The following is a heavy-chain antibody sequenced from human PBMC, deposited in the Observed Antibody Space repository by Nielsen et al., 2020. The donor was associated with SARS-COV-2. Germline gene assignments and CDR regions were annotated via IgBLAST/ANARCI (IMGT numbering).Heavy chain of an antibody. Sequence: GESLKISCAASGFSFSNYAMNWVRHAPGKGLEWVSAISGRGGNTFYADSVKGRFTISRDNSKSTLYLQMNSLRVEDTAVYYCARDSVAATGQIYFYGFDVWGQGTRSPSP. J-gene: IGHJ6*02. V-gene: IGHV3-23*01. D-gene: IGHD2-15*01. CDR2: ISGRGGNT. CDR3: ARDSVAATGQIYFYGFDV. CDR1: GFSFSNYA.